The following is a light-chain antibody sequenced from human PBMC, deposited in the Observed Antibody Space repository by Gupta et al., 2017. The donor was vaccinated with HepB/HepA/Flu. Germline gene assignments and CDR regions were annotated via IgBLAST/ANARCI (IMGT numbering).Light chain of an antibody. CDR3: QQYNSYPCT. Sequence: DIQMTQSPSTLSASVGDRVTITCRASRTISSWLAWFQQKPGMAPKFLIYKASSLDSGVPSRFSGSGSGTEFTLTINSLQTDDFATYYCQQYNSYPCTFGQGTKVENK. V-gene: IGKV1-5*03. J-gene: IGKJ1*01. CDR2: KAS. CDR1: RTISSW.